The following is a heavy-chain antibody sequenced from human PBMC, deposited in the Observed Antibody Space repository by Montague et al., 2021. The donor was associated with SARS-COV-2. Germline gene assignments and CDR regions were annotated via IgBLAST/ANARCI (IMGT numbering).Heavy chain of an antibody. CDR1: GGSLSSYY. D-gene: IGHD1-26*01. Sequence: SETLSLTCTVSGGSLSSYYWSWIRQPPGKGLEWIGYIYYSGSTNYNPSLKSRVTIPVDASKNQFSLNLSSVTAADTAVYYCARHVSGSLTHFHHWGQGSLVTVSS. J-gene: IGHJ1*01. V-gene: IGHV4-59*08. CDR2: IYYSGST. CDR3: ARHVSGSLTHFHH.